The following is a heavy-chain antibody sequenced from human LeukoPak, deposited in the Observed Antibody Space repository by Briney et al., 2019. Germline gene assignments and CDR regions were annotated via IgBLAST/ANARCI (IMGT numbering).Heavy chain of an antibody. V-gene: IGHV4-59*01. CDR1: GDSISSYY. CDR2: AHYTGST. Sequence: SETLSLTCNVSGDSISSYYWSWIRQPPGKGLEWLGYAHYTGSTSYNPSLKSRVTMSVDTSKNQFSLKLSSVTAADTAVYYCARALWQVGATTGPLLDYWGQGTLVTVSS. J-gene: IGHJ4*02. D-gene: IGHD1-26*01. CDR3: ARALWQVGATTGPLLDY.